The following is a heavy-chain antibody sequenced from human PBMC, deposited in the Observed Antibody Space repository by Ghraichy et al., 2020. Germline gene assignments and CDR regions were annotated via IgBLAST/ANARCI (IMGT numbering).Heavy chain of an antibody. CDR1: GFTFSSYA. D-gene: IGHD4-17*01. J-gene: IGHJ4*02. CDR2: ISGSGGST. V-gene: IGHV3-23*01. Sequence: GGSLRLSCAASGFTFSSYAMSWVRQAPGKGLEWVSGISGSGGSTYYAESVKGRFTISRDNSENTLYLQMNSLRAEDTAVYYCAKFTPRTTVTTIVDYWGQGTLVTVSS. CDR3: AKFTPRTTVTTIVDY.